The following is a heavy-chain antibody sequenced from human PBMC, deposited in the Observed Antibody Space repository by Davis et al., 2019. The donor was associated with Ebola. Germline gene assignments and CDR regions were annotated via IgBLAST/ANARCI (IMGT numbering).Heavy chain of an antibody. CDR1: GFTFSSYA. CDR3: ARGMSPKRGYSYGWFDY. D-gene: IGHD5-18*01. CDR2: ISYDGSNK. V-gene: IGHV3-30-3*01. J-gene: IGHJ4*02. Sequence: GESLKISCAASGFTFSSYAMHWVRQAPGKGLEWVAVISYDGSNKNYADSVKGRFTISRDNSKNTLYLQMNSLRAEDTAVYYCARGMSPKRGYSYGWFDYWGQGTLVTVSS.